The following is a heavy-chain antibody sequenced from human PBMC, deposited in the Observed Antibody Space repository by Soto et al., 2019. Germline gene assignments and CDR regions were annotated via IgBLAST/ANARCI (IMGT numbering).Heavy chain of an antibody. J-gene: IGHJ4*02. D-gene: IGHD1-7*01. CDR1: GFTFSSYW. Sequence: EVQLEESGGGLVQPGGSLRLSCAASGFTFSSYWMHWVRQAPGKGLVWVSRIYTDGSRADYADSVKGRFTISRDNAKNTVYLQVNSLGAEDTAVYYCARGARNYYYFDYWGQGTLVTVSS. V-gene: IGHV3-74*01. CDR2: IYTDGSRA. CDR3: ARGARNYYYFDY.